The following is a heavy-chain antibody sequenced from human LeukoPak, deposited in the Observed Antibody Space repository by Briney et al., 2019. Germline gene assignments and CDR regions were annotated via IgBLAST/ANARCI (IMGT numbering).Heavy chain of an antibody. Sequence: GGSLRLSCAASGFTFSSYGMHWVRQAPGKGLEWVAFIRYDGSNKYYADSVKGRFTISRDNSKNTLYLQMNSLRAEDTAVYYCAKGLGNTMVRGVIIRGSGHDAFDIWGQGTMVTVSS. CDR1: GFTFSSYG. CDR3: AKGLGNTMVRGVIIRGSGHDAFDI. V-gene: IGHV3-30*02. D-gene: IGHD3-10*01. CDR2: IRYDGSNK. J-gene: IGHJ3*02.